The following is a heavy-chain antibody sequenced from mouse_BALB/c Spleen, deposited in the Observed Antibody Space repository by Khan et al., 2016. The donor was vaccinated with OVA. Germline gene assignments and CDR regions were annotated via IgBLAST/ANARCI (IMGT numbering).Heavy chain of an antibody. CDR3: ARNYDYDEGLAY. Sequence: QMQLEESGPGLVQPSQSLSITCTVSGFSLTTYGVHWVRQSPGKGLEWLGVIWSGGITDYNAPFISRLSISKDNSKSQVFFKTNSLQANDTAIYYCARNYDYDEGLAYWGQGTLVTVSA. CDR2: IWSGGIT. V-gene: IGHV2-2*02. CDR1: GFSLTTYG. J-gene: IGHJ3*01. D-gene: IGHD2-4*01.